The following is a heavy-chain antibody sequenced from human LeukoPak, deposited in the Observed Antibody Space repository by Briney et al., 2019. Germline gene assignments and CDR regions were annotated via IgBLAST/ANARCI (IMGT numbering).Heavy chain of an antibody. J-gene: IGHJ4*02. CDR3: ARHEGGGFQYYFDY. Sequence: SETLSLTCTVSGGSISSSSYYWGWIRQPPGKGLEWIGSIYYSGSTYYNLSLKSRVTISVDTSKNQFSLKLSSVTAADTAVYYCARHEGGGFQYYFDYWGQGTLVTVSS. CDR1: GGSISSSSYY. V-gene: IGHV4-39*01. D-gene: IGHD2-15*01. CDR2: IYYSGST.